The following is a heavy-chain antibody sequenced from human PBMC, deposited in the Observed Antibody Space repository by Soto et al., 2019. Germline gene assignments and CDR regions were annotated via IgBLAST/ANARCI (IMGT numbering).Heavy chain of an antibody. CDR3: SKASDSSGYYVVDY. J-gene: IGHJ4*02. V-gene: IGHV3-30*18. CDR1: GFSFSSYG. CDR2: ISYDGSNK. D-gene: IGHD3-22*01. Sequence: GGSLRLSCAGSGFSFSSYGMHWVRQAPGKGLEWVAVISYDGSNKQYADSVKGRFTISRDNSKNTLYLQMNSLRAEDTAVYYGSKASDSSGYYVVDYWGQGSLVTAPS.